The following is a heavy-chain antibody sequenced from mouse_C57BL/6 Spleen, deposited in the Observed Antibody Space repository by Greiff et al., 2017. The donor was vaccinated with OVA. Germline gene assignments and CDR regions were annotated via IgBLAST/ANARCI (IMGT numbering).Heavy chain of an antibody. V-gene: IGHV5-6*01. D-gene: IGHD2-1*01. Sequence: VQLKQSGGDLVKPGGSLKLSCAASGFTFSSYGMSRRLHSPYKRLDPISPTSIGVSYTYYPDSVKGRFTISRDNAKNTLYLRMSSLKSEDTAMYYCARHPLDYGNYYYAMDYWGQGTSVTVSS. CDR2: TSIGVSYT. CDR3: ARHPLDYGNYYYAMDY. CDR1: GFTFSSYG. J-gene: IGHJ4*01.